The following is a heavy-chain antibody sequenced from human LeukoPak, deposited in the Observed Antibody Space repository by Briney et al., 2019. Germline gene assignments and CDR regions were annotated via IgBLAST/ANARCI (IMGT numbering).Heavy chain of an antibody. V-gene: IGHV3-74*01. CDR3: ASGIGVGDSFDT. CDR1: GFPFSSYW. Sequence: PGGSLRLSCAASGFPFSSYWMSWFRQAPGKGLFWVSRINSDARNTNYADSVQGRFTISRDNAKNTLYLQMNSLRVEDTAVYYCASGIGVGDSFDTWGQGTMVTVSS. CDR2: INSDARNT. D-gene: IGHD3-3*01. J-gene: IGHJ3*02.